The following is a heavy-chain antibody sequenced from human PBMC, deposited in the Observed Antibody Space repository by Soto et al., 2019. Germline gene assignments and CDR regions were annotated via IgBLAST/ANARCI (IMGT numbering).Heavy chain of an antibody. V-gene: IGHV1-69*06. CDR3: ARGTWSQYYYYYGMDV. CDR2: IIPIFGTA. J-gene: IGHJ6*02. D-gene: IGHD2-15*01. Sequence: QVQLVQSGAEVKKPGSSVKVSCKASGGTFSSYAISWVRQAPGQGLEWMGGIIPIFGTANYAQKFQGRVTITADKSTSTAYMELSSLRSKDTAVYYCARGTWSQYYYYYGMDVWCQGTTVTFSS. CDR1: GGTFSSYA.